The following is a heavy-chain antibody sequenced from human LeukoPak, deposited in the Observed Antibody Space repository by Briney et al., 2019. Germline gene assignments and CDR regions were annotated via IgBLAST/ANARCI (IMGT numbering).Heavy chain of an antibody. CDR3: ASLRGANR. CDR2: ISSSGTTI. CDR1: GFTFSDYY. J-gene: IGHJ4*02. V-gene: IGHV3-11*01. D-gene: IGHD3-10*01. Sequence: GGSLRLSCVASGFTFSDYYMSWIRQPPGKGLEWVSYISSSGTTINYADSVKGRFTFSRDNAKNSLYLQMDSLSAEDTAVYSCASLRGANRWGQGSLATVHS.